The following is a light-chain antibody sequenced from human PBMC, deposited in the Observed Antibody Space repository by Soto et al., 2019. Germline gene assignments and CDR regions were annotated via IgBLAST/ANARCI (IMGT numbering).Light chain of an antibody. CDR1: QSVSSN. Sequence: VVMTHSPATLSVSPGERSTLSFRASQSVSSNLAWYQQKPGQAPRLLIYGASTRAAGIPARFSGSGSGTDFTLTITSLQSEDFGVYYCHQHNNWWTFGQGTKVDIK. V-gene: IGKV3-15*01. CDR3: HQHNNWWT. CDR2: GAS. J-gene: IGKJ1*01.